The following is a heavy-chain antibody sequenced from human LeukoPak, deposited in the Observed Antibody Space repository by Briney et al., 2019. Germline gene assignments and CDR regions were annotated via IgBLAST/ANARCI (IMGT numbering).Heavy chain of an antibody. J-gene: IGHJ4*02. Sequence: SQTLSLTCTVSGGSISSGGYYWSWIRQPPGKGLEWIGEINHSGSTNYNPSLKSRVTISVDTSKNQFSLKLSSVTAADTAVYYCARKGEPIVGATHFDYWGQGTLVTVSS. CDR2: INHSGST. V-gene: IGHV4-30-2*01. D-gene: IGHD1-26*01. CDR3: ARKGEPIVGATHFDY. CDR1: GGSISSGGYY.